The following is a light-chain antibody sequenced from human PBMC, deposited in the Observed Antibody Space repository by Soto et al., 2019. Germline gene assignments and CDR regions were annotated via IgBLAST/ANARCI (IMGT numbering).Light chain of an antibody. CDR2: VAS. J-gene: IGKJ5*01. V-gene: IGKV1-9*01. CDR1: QDIDNY. CDR3: HQLSHCPIT. Sequence: IQLTQSPSSLPASVGDRVAITCRASQDIDNYLAWYQQKPGKAPKLLISVASTLQRGVPSRFSGSGSGTDFTLAISSLQREDFATYYCHQLSHCPITFGQVTRLE.